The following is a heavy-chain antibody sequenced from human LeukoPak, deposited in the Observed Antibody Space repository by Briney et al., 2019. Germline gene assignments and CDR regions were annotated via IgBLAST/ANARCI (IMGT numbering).Heavy chain of an antibody. Sequence: SETLSLTCTVSGGFISDSNFSWGWIRQPPGKGLEWIGSIYDSGIAYYSSSLKSRVTISLDTSENQFSLKLTSVTAADTAVYYCARQGGYYYDILFWGQGTLVTVSS. D-gene: IGHD3-9*01. CDR3: ARQGGYYYDILF. CDR2: IYDSGIA. J-gene: IGHJ4*02. V-gene: IGHV4-39*01. CDR1: GGFISDSNFS.